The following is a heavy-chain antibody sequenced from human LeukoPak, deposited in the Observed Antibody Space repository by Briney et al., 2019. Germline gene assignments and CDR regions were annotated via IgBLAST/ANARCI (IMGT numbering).Heavy chain of an antibody. J-gene: IGHJ3*02. V-gene: IGHV4-30-4*08. D-gene: IGHD2-15*01. Sequence: SETLSLTCTVSGGSISRGDYYWSWIRQPPGKGREWIGHIYYSGSTYYNPSLKSRVTISVDTSKNQFSLKLSSVTAADTAVYYCARVRAYCSGGSCYSDAFDIWGQGTMVTVSS. CDR3: ARVRAYCSGGSCYSDAFDI. CDR1: GGSISRGDYY. CDR2: IYYSGST.